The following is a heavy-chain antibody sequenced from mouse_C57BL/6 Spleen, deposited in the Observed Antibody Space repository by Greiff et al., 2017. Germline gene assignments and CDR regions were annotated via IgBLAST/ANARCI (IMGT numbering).Heavy chain of an antibody. D-gene: IGHD2-4*01. J-gene: IGHJ2*01. V-gene: IGHV1-64*01. CDR1: GYTFTSYW. CDR3: ARRGDYDDY. CDR2: IHPNSGST. Sequence: QVQLQQPGAELVKPGASVKLSCKASGYTFTSYWMHWVKQRPGQGLEWIGMIHPNSGSTNYNEKIKSKATLTVDKSSSTAYMQLSSLPSEDAAVYYCARRGDYDDYWGQGTTLTVSS.